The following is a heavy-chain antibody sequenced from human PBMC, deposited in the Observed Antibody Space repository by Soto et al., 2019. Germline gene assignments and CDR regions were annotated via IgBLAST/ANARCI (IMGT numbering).Heavy chain of an antibody. D-gene: IGHD1-26*01. Sequence: SVKVSCKASGFTFTSSAGQWVRQARGQRLEWIGWIVVGSGNTNYAQKFQERVTITRDMSTSTAYMELSSLRSEDTAVYYCEAGSGSYYAYYYGMDVWG. J-gene: IGHJ6*02. V-gene: IGHV1-58*01. CDR3: EAGSGSYYAYYYGMDV. CDR2: IVVGSGNT. CDR1: GFTFTSSA.